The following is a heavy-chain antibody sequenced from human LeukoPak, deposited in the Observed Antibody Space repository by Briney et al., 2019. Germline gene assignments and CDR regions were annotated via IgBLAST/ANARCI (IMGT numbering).Heavy chain of an antibody. J-gene: IGHJ4*02. D-gene: IGHD3-16*01. CDR3: ATYKYDYVWGNQHFDY. V-gene: IGHV4-59*01. CDR2: IYHSGST. Sequence: SETLSLTCTVSGDSISSYYWSWIRQPPGKGLEWIGYIYHSGSTNYNPSLKSRVTISLDTSKKHFSLKLSSVTAADTAVYYCATYKYDYVWGNQHFDYWGQGTLVTVSS. CDR1: GDSISSYY.